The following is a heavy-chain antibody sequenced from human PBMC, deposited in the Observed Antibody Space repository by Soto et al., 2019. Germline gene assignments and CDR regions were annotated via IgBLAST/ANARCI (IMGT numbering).Heavy chain of an antibody. CDR3: ARDSTVTIHYGMDV. Sequence: QVQLVESGGGVVQPGRSLRLSCAASGFTFSSYGMHWVRQAPGKGLEWVAVIWYDGSNKYYADSVKGRFTISRDNSKNTLYLQMNSLRAEDTAVYYCARDSTVTIHYGMDVWGQGTKVTVSS. D-gene: IGHD4-4*01. J-gene: IGHJ6*02. V-gene: IGHV3-33*01. CDR2: IWYDGSNK. CDR1: GFTFSSYG.